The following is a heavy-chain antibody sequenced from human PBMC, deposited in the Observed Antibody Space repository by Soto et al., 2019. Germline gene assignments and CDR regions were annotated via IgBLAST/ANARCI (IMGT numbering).Heavy chain of an antibody. CDR3: ARERSPQQLVPIHYYYYYGMDV. D-gene: IGHD6-13*01. V-gene: IGHV1-46*01. J-gene: IGHJ6*02. Sequence: ASVKVSCKASGYTFTSYYMHWVRQAPGQGLERKGKINPSGGSTSYAQKIQGRVTMTRDTSTSTVYMELSSLRSEDTAVYYCARERSPQQLVPIHYYYYYGMDVWGQGTTVTVSS. CDR2: INPSGGST. CDR1: GYTFTSYY.